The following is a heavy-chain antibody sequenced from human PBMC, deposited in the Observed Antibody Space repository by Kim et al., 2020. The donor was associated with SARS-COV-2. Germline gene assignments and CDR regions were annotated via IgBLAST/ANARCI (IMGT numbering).Heavy chain of an antibody. CDR1: GFTFSSYA. CDR3: AKDVFRIWDYYYYGMDV. D-gene: IGHD3-3*01. V-gene: IGHV3-23*01. Sequence: GGSLRLSCAASGFTFSSYAMSWVRQAPGKGLEWVSAISSSGGSTYYADSVKGRFTISRDNSKNTLYLQMNSLRAEDTAVYYCAKDVFRIWDYYYYGMDVWGQGTLVTVSS. J-gene: IGHJ6*02. CDR2: ISSSGGST.